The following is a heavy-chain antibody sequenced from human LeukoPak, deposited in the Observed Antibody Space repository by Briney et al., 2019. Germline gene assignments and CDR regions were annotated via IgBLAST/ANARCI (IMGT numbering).Heavy chain of an antibody. D-gene: IGHD5-24*01. J-gene: IGHJ3*02. V-gene: IGHV4-59*01. CDR3: ARDGYNHDAFDI. CDR2: IYYSGST. Sequence: PSEPLSLTCTVSGGSISSYYWSWIRQPPGKGLEWIGYIYYSGSTNYNPSLKSRVTISVDTSKNQFSLKLSSVTAADTAVYYCARDGYNHDAFDIWGQGTMVTVSS. CDR1: GGSISSYY.